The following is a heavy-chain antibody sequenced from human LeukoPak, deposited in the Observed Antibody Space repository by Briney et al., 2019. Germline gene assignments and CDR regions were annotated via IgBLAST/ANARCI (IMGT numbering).Heavy chain of an antibody. V-gene: IGHV4-31*03. CDR3: ARTVARTWVDY. CDR1: GGSISSGGYY. D-gene: IGHD6-19*01. J-gene: IGHJ4*02. CDR2: IYHSGST. Sequence: SETLSLTCTVSGGSISSGGYYWSWIRQHPGKGLEWIGYIYHSGSTYYNPSLKSRLSISVDTSKNQFSLKLNSVTAADTAVYYCARTVARTWVDYWGQGTLVTVSS.